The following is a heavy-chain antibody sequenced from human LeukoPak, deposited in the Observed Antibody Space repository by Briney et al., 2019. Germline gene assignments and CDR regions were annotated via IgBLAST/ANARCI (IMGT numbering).Heavy chain of an antibody. D-gene: IGHD2/OR15-2a*01. CDR3: VRIPNSAGFPNWFDP. CDR1: GFTLSSST. CDR2: ISSSNDYI. J-gene: IGHJ5*02. V-gene: IGHV3-21*01. Sequence: GGSLRLSCAASGFTLSSSTMNLVRQAPGKGLEWVSSISSSNDYIYYADSVKGRFTISRDNAKNSLYLQMNSLRAEDTAVYYCVRIPNSAGFPNWFDPWGQGTLVTVSS.